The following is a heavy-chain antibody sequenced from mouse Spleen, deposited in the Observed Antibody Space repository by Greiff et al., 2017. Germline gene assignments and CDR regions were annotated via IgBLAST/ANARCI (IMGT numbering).Heavy chain of an antibody. CDR3: ARESYYDYEGGY. D-gene: IGHD2-4*01. CDR1: GFTFSSYA. J-gene: IGHJ2*01. CDR2: ISSGGGNT. V-gene: IGHV5-9*01. Sequence: EVMLVESGGGLVKLGGSLKLSCAASGFTFSSYAMSWVRQTPEKRLEWVATISSGGGNTYYPDSVKGRFTISRDNAKNTLYLQMSSLKSEDTAMYYCARESYYDYEGGYWGQGTTLTVSS.